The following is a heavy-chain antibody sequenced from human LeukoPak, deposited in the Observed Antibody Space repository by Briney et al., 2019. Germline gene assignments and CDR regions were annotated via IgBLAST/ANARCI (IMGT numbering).Heavy chain of an antibody. D-gene: IGHD2-2*01. CDR2: IDYSGIT. J-gene: IGHJ6*03. V-gene: IGHV4-59*01. Sequence: SETLSLTCTLSGGSIRNSYWHWLRQPPGKGLEWIGSIDYSGITNYIASLKSRVTISVDTFKNHFSLKVTSMTPADTAVYYCARGLATPATMPYYMDVWGKGTTVIVSS. CDR3: ARGLATPATMPYYMDV. CDR1: GGSIRNSY.